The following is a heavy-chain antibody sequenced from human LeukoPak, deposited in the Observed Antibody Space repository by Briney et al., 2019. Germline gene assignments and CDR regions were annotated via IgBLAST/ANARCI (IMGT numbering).Heavy chain of an antibody. CDR1: GGSITSTNW. CDR2: VSLSGLT. J-gene: IGHJ6*02. V-gene: IGHV4-4*02. Sequence: PSETLSLTCGVSGGSITSTNWWSWVRQPPGQGLEWIGEVSLSGLTNYNPTLNSRVIMALDTSKNQFSLKLTSVTAADTAVYYCARPLQWSIPPSSYGMDVWGQGTAVTVSS. D-gene: IGHD3-3*01. CDR3: ARPLQWSIPPSSYGMDV.